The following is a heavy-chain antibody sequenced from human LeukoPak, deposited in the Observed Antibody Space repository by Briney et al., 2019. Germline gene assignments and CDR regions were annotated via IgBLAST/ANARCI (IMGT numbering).Heavy chain of an antibody. CDR2: INTNTGNP. D-gene: IGHD3-10*01. Sequence: GASVKVSCKASGYTFTSYAMNWVRQAPGQRLEWMGWINTNTGNPTYAQGFTGRFVFSLDTSVSTAYLQISSLKAEDTAVYYCAREGVWFGELLYQNWFDPWGQGTLVTVSS. J-gene: IGHJ5*02. CDR1: GYTFTSYA. V-gene: IGHV7-4-1*02. CDR3: AREGVWFGELLYQNWFDP.